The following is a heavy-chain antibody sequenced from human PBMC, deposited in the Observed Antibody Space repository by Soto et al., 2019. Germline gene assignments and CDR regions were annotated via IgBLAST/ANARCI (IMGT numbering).Heavy chain of an antibody. D-gene: IGHD3-10*01. Sequence: SETLSHTYTVSGGSISSGDYYLSWIRQPPGKGLEWIWYIYYIGSTYYNPSLKSRVTISVDTSKNQFSLKLSSVTAADTAVYYCARTPGSMVRGVYYYYGMDVWGQGTTVTVYS. CDR3: ARTPGSMVRGVYYYYGMDV. CDR2: IYYIGST. CDR1: GGSISSGDYY. V-gene: IGHV4-30-4*01. J-gene: IGHJ6*02.